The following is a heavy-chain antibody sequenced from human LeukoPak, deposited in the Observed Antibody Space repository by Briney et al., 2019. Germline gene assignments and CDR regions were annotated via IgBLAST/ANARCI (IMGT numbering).Heavy chain of an antibody. CDR3: ARESYDSSGYYYGGGFDH. V-gene: IGHV3-74*01. D-gene: IGHD3-22*01. Sequence: GGSLRLSCAASGFTFSSYWIHWVRQAPGKGLVWVSRIYSDATYYADSVKGRFTISRDNAKNTLYLQMNSLRAEDTAVYYCARESYDSSGYYYGGGFDHWGQGTLVTVSS. CDR2: IYSDAT. CDR1: GFTFSSYW. J-gene: IGHJ4*02.